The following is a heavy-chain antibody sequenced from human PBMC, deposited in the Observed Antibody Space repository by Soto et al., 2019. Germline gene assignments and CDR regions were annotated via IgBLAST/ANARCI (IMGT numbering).Heavy chain of an antibody. D-gene: IGHD5-12*01. CDR2: IYSGVNT. J-gene: IGHJ6*02. CDR3: ARIPRRDGYNLYGMDV. V-gene: IGHV3-53*01. Sequence: EVQLVESGGGLIQPGGSLRLSCAASVFTVSSTYMSWVRQAPGKGLDWVSVIYSGVNTYYGDSVKGRFSISSDNSKNTLYLQRNSLRAEDTAVYYCARIPRRDGYNLYGMDVWGQGTTVTVSS. CDR1: VFTVSSTY.